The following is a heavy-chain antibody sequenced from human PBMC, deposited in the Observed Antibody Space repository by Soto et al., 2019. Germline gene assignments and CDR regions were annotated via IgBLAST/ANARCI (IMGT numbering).Heavy chain of an antibody. D-gene: IGHD3-22*01. CDR1: GGSISSGGYY. J-gene: IGHJ3*02. CDR2: IYYSGST. CDR3: ARDRYYYDSSGYDAFDI. V-gene: IGHV4-31*03. Sequence: QVQLQESGPGLVKPSQTLSLTCTVSGGSISSGGYYWSWIRQHPGKGLEWIGYIYYSGSTYYNPSLKGRVTISVEATKNQSSLKLSFVTAADTAVYYCARDRYYYDSSGYDAFDIWGQGTMVTVSS.